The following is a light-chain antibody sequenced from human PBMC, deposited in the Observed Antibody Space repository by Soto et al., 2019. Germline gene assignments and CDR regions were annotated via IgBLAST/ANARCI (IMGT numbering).Light chain of an antibody. CDR1: SSNFGTNT. J-gene: IGLJ3*02. Sequence: QSVLTQPPSASGTPGQRVIISCSGSSSNFGTNTANWYQQFPGTAPKVLIYRNDQRPSRVPYRFSGSKSGTSASLTISGLQSGEGADYYWSAWEHSLNGWGFRRRTK. CDR2: RND. CDR3: SAWEHSLNGWG. V-gene: IGLV1-44*01.